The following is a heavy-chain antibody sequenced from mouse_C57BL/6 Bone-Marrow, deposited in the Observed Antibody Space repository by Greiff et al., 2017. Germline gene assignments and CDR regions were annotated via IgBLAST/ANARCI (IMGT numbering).Heavy chain of an antibody. CDR1: GFNIKDDY. J-gene: IGHJ1*03. D-gene: IGHD1-1*01. CDR3: TTYYGSSYWYFDV. V-gene: IGHV14-4*01. Sequence: VQLKESGAELVRPGASVKLSCTASGFNIKDDYMHWVKQRPEQGLEWIGWIDPENGDTEYASKFQGEATITADTSSNTAYLQLSSLTSEDTAVYYCTTYYGSSYWYFDVWGTGTTVTVSS. CDR2: IDPENGDT.